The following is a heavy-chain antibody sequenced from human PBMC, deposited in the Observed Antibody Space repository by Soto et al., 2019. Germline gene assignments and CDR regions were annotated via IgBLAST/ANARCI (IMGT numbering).Heavy chain of an antibody. CDR1: GFTFDDND. Sequence: EVQLVESGGGLVQPGRSLRRSCATSGFTFDDNDWYWVRQATGHGLQLFSGINWHSRSIDYADAVKGRFTISRDNAKSSPYRQMNSLRPGDTALYYCAKGVFSGYNLGVDSGGVDALGQGTQVIVAS. V-gene: IGHV3-9*01. CDR3: AKGVFSGYNLGVDSGGVDA. J-gene: IGHJ5*02. D-gene: IGHD5-12*01. CDR2: INWHSRSI.